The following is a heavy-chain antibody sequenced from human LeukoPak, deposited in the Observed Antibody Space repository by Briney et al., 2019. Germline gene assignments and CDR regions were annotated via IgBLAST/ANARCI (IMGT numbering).Heavy chain of an antibody. J-gene: IGHJ6*03. CDR1: GGTFSSYA. D-gene: IGHD4-17*01. CDR2: IIPIFGTA. V-gene: IGHV1-69*13. CDR3: ARTRRSWTTVTTTGSPYYYYYYMDV. Sequence: ASVKVSCKASGGTFSSYAISWVRQAPGQGLEWMGGIIPIFGTANYARKFQGRVTITADESTSTAYMELSSLRSEDTAVYYCARTRRSWTTVTTTGSPYYYYYYMDVWGKGTTVTISS.